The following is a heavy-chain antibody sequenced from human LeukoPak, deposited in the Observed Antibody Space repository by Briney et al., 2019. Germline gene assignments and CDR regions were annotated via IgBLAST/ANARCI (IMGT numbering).Heavy chain of an antibody. CDR1: GYTFTGYY. Sequence: ASVRVSCKASGYTFTGYYMHWVRQAPGQGLEWMGWVNHNSGGTNYAQKFQGRVTMTRDTSISTAYMELSRLRSDDTAVYYCARGWDYGNFDYWGQGTLVTVSS. CDR3: ARGWDYGNFDY. V-gene: IGHV1-2*02. J-gene: IGHJ4*02. CDR2: VNHNSGGT. D-gene: IGHD4-17*01.